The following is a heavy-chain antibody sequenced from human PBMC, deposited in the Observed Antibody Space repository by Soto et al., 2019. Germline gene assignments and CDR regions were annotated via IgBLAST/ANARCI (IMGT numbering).Heavy chain of an antibody. CDR1: GFTFDDYG. J-gene: IGHJ4*02. CDR2: INWNGGTT. CDR3: AKSQSPMVRGVIEAFDY. V-gene: IGHV3-20*01. D-gene: IGHD3-10*01. Sequence: EVQLVESGGGVVRPGGSLRLSCVASGFTFDDYGMSWVRQVPGKGLEWVSGINWNGGTTHYADSVKGRFTISRDNANNALYRQMNSLRAEDTALYDCAKSQSPMVRGVIEAFDYWGQGTLVTVSS.